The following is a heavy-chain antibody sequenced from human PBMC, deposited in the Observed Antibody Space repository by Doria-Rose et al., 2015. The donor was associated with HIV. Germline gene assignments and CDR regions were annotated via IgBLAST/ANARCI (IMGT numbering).Heavy chain of an antibody. CDR2: IFSDDER. V-gene: IGHV2-26*01. D-gene: IGHD6-13*01. J-gene: IGHJ4*02. CDR1: GVSLSSPGMG. CDR3: ARIKSSRWYHKYYFDF. Sequence: QVTLKESGPVLVKPTETLTLTCTVSGVSLSSPGMGVSWIRQPPGQALEWLANIFSDDERSYKTSLESRLTIYRGASKSKVVLTMTDMDPVDTATYYCARIKSSRWYHKYYFDFWGQGTLVIVSA.